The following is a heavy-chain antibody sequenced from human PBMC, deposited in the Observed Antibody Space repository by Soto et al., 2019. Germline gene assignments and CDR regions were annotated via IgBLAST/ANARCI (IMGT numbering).Heavy chain of an antibody. Sequence: SETLSLTCTVSGGSISSGGYYWSWIRQHPGKGLEWIGYIYYSGSTYYNPSLKSRVTISVDTSKNQFSLKLSSVTAADTALYYCAKDRGSSGTSSTFDYWGQGTPVTVSS. J-gene: IGHJ4*02. V-gene: IGHV4-31*03. CDR2: IYYSGST. D-gene: IGHD6-13*01. CDR1: GGSISSGGYY. CDR3: AKDRGSSGTSSTFDY.